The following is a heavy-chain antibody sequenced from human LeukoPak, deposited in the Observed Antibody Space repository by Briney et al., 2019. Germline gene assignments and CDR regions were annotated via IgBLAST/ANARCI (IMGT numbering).Heavy chain of an antibody. CDR3: ARGYDSSAYYPFNY. CDR1: GGSLSTHH. V-gene: IGHV4-59*11. D-gene: IGHD3-22*01. CDR2: ISDSGST. J-gene: IGHJ4*02. Sequence: SETLSLTCVVSGGSLSTHHWSWIRQSPGRGLGWIGYISDSGSTNYNPSLKSRVTISVDTSKNQFSLMLSSVTAADTAVYYCARGYDSSAYYPFNYWGQGTLVTVSS.